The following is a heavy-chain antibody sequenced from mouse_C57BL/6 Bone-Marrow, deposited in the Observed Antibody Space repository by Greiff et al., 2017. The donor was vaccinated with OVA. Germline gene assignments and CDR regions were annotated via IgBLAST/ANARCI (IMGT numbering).Heavy chain of an antibody. CDR3: ARSADGYYAMDY. J-gene: IGHJ4*01. Sequence: QVQLKQPGAELVKPGASVKLSCKASGYTLTSYWMQWVKQRPGQGLEWIGEIDPSDSYTNYNQKFKGKATLTVDTSSSTAYMQLSSLTSEDSAVYYCARSADGYYAMDYWGQGTSVTVSS. V-gene: IGHV1-50*01. CDR2: IDPSDSYT. CDR1: GYTLTSYW. D-gene: IGHD2-3*01.